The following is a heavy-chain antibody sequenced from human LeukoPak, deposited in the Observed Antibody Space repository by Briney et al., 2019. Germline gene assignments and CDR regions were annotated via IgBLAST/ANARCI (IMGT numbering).Heavy chain of an antibody. CDR3: ARGQYSVAGTVDY. V-gene: IGHV1-2*02. D-gene: IGHD6-19*01. J-gene: IGHJ4*02. Sequence: ASVKVSCKASGYTFTGCYMHWVRQAPGQGLEWMGWINPNSGGTNYAQKFQGRVTMTRDTSISTAYMELSRLRSEDTAVYYCARGQYSVAGTVDYWGQGTLVTVSS. CDR2: INPNSGGT. CDR1: GYTFTGCY.